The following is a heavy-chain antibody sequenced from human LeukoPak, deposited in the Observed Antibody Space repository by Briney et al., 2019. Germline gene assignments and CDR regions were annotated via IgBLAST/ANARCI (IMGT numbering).Heavy chain of an antibody. CDR2: IFHAGNT. J-gene: IGHJ6*03. Sequence: SETLPLTCDVSGYSITSGYYWGWFRQPPGKGLEWIGNIFHAGNTYYNPSLRSRVTISVDTSKNQFSLRPTSVTAADTAVYYCARQGGSSSPYYYYYMDVWGKGTTVTVSS. V-gene: IGHV4-38-2*01. D-gene: IGHD6-6*01. CDR1: GYSITSGYY. CDR3: ARQGGSSSPYYYYYMDV.